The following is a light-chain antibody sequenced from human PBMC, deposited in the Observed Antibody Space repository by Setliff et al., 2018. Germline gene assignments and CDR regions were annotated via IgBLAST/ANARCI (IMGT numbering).Light chain of an antibody. CDR1: QSVKSSS. V-gene: IGKV3-20*01. CDR2: GVS. Sequence: EIVLTQSPGTLSLSPGEGGTLSCRASQSVKSSSLAWYQQKPGQAPRLLIYGVSSRATGIPDRFSGSGSGTDFTLTISRLEPGDFGVYYCQQYDNSAGFTFGPGTKVDIK. J-gene: IGKJ3*01. CDR3: QQYDNSAGFT.